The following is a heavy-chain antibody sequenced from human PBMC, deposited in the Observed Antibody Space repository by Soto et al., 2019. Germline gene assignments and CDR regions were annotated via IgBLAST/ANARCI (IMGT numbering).Heavy chain of an antibody. CDR3: ARDLFNYGYYFDY. Sequence: GGSLRLSCAASGFTFSDYYMSWIRQAPGKGLEWVSYISSSSSYTNYADSVKGRFTISRDNAKNSLYLQMSSLRAADTAVYYCARDLFNYGYYFDYWGQGTLVTVSS. CDR1: GFTFSDYY. J-gene: IGHJ4*02. V-gene: IGHV3-11*05. D-gene: IGHD3-10*01. CDR2: ISSSSSYT.